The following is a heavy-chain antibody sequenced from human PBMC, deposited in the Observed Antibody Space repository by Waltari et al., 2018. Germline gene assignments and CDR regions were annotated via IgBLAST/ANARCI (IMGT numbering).Heavy chain of an antibody. J-gene: IGHJ3*02. CDR3: ASGSPTNIAAAGVAFDI. V-gene: IGHV3-7*01. CDR1: GFTFSSYC. Sequence: EVQLVESGGGLVQPGGSLSLSCAASGFTFSSYCMSWVRQALGKGLEWVDNIKQDGSEKYYVDSVKGRFTISRDNAKNSLYLQMNSLRAEDTAVYYCASGSPTNIAAAGVAFDIWGQGTMVTVSS. D-gene: IGHD6-13*01. CDR2: IKQDGSEK.